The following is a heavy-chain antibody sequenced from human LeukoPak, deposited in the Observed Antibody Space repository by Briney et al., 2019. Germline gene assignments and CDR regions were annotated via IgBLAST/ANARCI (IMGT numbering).Heavy chain of an antibody. J-gene: IGHJ3*02. D-gene: IGHD3-10*01. V-gene: IGHV3-21*01. Sequence: GGSLRLSCAASGFTFSSYSMNWVRQAPGKGLEWVSSISSSSYIYYADSVKGRFTISRDNAKNSLYLQMNSLRAEDTAVYYCASIREELLWFGELDAFNIWGQGTMVTVSS. CDR3: ASIREELLWFGELDAFNI. CDR1: GFTFSSYS. CDR2: ISSSSYI.